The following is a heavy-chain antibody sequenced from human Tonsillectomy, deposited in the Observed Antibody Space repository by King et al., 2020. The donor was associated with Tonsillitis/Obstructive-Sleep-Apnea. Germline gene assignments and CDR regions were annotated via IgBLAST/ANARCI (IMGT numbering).Heavy chain of an antibody. J-gene: IGHJ4*02. Sequence: VQLVESGGGVVQPGRSLRLSCAASGFTFSSYGMHWVRQAPGKGLEWVAVIWYDGSKKYYADSVNGRFTISRDNSKNTLYLQMNSRRAEDTAVYYCARGLLLVDYWGQGTLVTVSS. CDR1: GFTFSSYG. V-gene: IGHV3-33*01. CDR3: ARGLLLVDY. CDR2: IWYDGSKK.